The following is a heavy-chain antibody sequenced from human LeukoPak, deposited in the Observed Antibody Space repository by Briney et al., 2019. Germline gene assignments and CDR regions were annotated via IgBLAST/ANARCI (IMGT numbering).Heavy chain of an antibody. D-gene: IGHD6-19*01. CDR1: GGSISSDY. J-gene: IGHJ4*02. CDR2: IYTSGST. Sequence: SETLSLTCTASGGSISSDYWSWIRQPAGKGLEWIGRIYTSGSTNYNPSLKSRVTMSVDTSKNQFSLKLSSVTAADTAVYYCARVYSSGWYWFDYWGQGTLVTVSS. CDR3: ARVYSSGWYWFDY. V-gene: IGHV4-4*07.